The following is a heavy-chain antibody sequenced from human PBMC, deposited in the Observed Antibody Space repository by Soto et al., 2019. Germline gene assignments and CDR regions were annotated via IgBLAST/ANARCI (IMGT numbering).Heavy chain of an antibody. CDR3: AIEQSSSWYSDYYYGMDV. J-gene: IGHJ6*02. CDR1: GFTFSSYE. D-gene: IGHD6-13*01. CDR2: ISSSGSTI. V-gene: IGHV3-48*03. Sequence: EVQLVESGGGLVQPGGSLRLSCAASGFTFSSYEMNWVRQAPGKGLEWVSYISSSGSTIYYADSVKGRFTISRDNAKNSLYLQMNGLRAEDTAVYYCAIEQSSSWYSDYYYGMDVWGQGTTVTVSS.